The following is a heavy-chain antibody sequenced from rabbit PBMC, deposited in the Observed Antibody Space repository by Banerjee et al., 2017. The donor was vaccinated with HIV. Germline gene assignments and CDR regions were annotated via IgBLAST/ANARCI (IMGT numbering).Heavy chain of an antibody. J-gene: IGHJ4*01. CDR1: GFSFSNKYV. D-gene: IGHD1-1*01. CDR3: ARGNGGVIGWNFNL. V-gene: IGHV1S45*01. CDR2: INSSSGNT. Sequence: QEQLEESGGDLVKPEGSLTLTCTASGFSFSNKYVMCWVRQAPGKGLEWIACINSSSGNTVYATWAKGRFTLSKTSSTTVTLQMTSLTAADTATYFCARGNGGVIGWNFNLWGPGTLVTVS.